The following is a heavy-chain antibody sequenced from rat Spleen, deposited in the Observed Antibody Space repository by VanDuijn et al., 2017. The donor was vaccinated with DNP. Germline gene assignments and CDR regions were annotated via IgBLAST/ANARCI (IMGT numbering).Heavy chain of an antibody. CDR2: ISTRGGST. Sequence: EVKLVESGGGLVQPGRSLKLSCAASGFNFNDYWMGWVRQAPTKGLEWVATISTRGGSTYYRDSVRGRFTISRYNAKNTLYLQMESLRSEDTATYYCAKEALRAPFDYWGQGVMVTVSS. CDR1: GFNFNDYW. D-gene: IGHD3-1*01. V-gene: IGHV5-25*01. J-gene: IGHJ2*01. CDR3: AKEALRAPFDY.